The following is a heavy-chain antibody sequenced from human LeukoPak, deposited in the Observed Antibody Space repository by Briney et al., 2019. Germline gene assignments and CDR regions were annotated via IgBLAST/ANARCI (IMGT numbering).Heavy chain of an antibody. D-gene: IGHD5-18*01. CDR3: AKDNGYIYAWDY. CDR1: GFTFSSYV. Sequence: GGSLRLSCAASGFTFSSYVMSWVRQAPGKGLEWVSVISGSGVNTYYPDSVKGRFTISRDNSKNTVYLHMNSLRAEDTAVYYCAKDNGYIYAWDYWGQGTLVTVSS. CDR2: ISGSGVNT. V-gene: IGHV3-23*01. J-gene: IGHJ4*02.